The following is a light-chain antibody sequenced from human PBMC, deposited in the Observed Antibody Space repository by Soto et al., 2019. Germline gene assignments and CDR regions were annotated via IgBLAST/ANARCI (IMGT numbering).Light chain of an antibody. J-gene: IGKJ4*01. CDR2: ATS. CDR3: QQYGSSPHA. CDR1: QSIDSSY. V-gene: IGKV3-20*01. Sequence: EIVLTQSPGTLSLAPGERVTLSCRASQSIDSSYLGWYQQKPGQAPRLLVFATSNRATGIPDRFSGSGSGTDFTLTITRLEPEDFAVYYCQQYGSSPHAFGGGTRVEIK.